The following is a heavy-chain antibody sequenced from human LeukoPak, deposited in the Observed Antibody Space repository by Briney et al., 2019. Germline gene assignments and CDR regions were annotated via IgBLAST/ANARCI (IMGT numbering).Heavy chain of an antibody. D-gene: IGHD1-1*01. V-gene: IGHV3-33*01. J-gene: IGHJ4*02. CDR3: ARWGGTRQYYFDY. Sequence: PGRSLRLSYAVSGFIFSDYGFHWVRQAPGKGLEWVAVTRFDGSIKQYADSVKGRFTISRDDSKNTLYLQMNFLKSEDTAVYYCARWGGTRQYYFDYWGQGTLVTVSS. CDR1: GFIFSDYG. CDR2: TRFDGSIK.